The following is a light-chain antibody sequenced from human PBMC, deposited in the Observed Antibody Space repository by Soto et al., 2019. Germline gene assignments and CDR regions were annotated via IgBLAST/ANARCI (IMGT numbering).Light chain of an antibody. V-gene: IGKV2-30*01. Sequence: DVVLTQSPLSLPVTLGQPASISCRSTQSLVYSDGNIYLNWFQQRPGQSPRRLIYNVSNRDSGVPDRFSGSESGTDFTLKISRVEAEDVGVYYCMQGTHWPPITFGQGTRLEIK. CDR2: NVS. J-gene: IGKJ5*01. CDR1: QSLVYSDGNIY. CDR3: MQGTHWPPIT.